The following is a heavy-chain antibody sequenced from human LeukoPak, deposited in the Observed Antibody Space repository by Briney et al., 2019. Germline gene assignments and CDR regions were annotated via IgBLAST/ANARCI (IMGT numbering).Heavy chain of an antibody. CDR1: GDSVSSNSAA. J-gene: IGHJ6*02. D-gene: IGHD3-10*01. Sequence: SQTLSLTCAISGDSVSSNSAAWNWIRQSPSRGLEWLGRTYYRSKWYNDYAVSVKSRITINPDTSKNQFSLQLNSVTPEDTAVYHCARGEGFGTTRGNYYYYGMDVWGQGTTVTVSS. CDR2: TYYRSKWYN. CDR3: ARGEGFGTTRGNYYYYGMDV. V-gene: IGHV6-1*01.